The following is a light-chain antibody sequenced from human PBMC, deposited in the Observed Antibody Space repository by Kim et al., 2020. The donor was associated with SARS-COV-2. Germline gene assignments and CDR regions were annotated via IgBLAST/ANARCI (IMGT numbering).Light chain of an antibody. CDR3: QSYDSSLSAVV. CDR1: SSNIGAGYD. J-gene: IGLJ2*01. V-gene: IGLV1-40*01. Sequence: GVTIACTGSSSNIGAGYDVHWYQPLPGTAPKLLIYGNSNRPSGVPDRFSGSKSGTSASLAITGLQAEDEADYYCQSYDSSLSAVVFGGGTQLTVL. CDR2: GNS.